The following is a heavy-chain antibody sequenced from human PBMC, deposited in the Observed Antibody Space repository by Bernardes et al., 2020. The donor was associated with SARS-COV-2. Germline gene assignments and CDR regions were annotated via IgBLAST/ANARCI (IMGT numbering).Heavy chain of an antibody. V-gene: IGHV3-53*01. Sequence: GGSLRLSCAASGFTVGSNYMSWVRQAPGKGLEWVSVIHPGGSTYFADSVRGRFTISRDNSKNTLFLQMDSLRAEDTAVYFCARSPLTTVSTHYYSMDVWGQGTTVTVSS. CDR1: GFTVGSNY. CDR3: ARSPLTTVSTHYYSMDV. CDR2: IHPGGST. D-gene: IGHD3-10*01. J-gene: IGHJ6*02.